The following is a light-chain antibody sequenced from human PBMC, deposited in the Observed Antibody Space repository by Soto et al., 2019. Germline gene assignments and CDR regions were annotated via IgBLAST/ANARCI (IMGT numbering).Light chain of an antibody. V-gene: IGKV1-9*01. Sequence: DLQLTQSPSFLSASVGDRVTITCRASQGISSYLAWYQQKPGKAPNLLMYAASTLQSGVPSRFRGSASGTEFTLTISSLQPEDFATYYCQQVNSYPRTFGQGTKVEIK. CDR3: QQVNSYPRT. CDR1: QGISSY. J-gene: IGKJ1*01. CDR2: AAS.